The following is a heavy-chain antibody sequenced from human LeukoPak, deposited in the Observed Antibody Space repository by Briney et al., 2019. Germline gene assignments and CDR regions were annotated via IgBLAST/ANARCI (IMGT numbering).Heavy chain of an antibody. V-gene: IGHV1-46*01. CDR2: INPSGGST. CDR3: ATTIDSSGYPFDY. CDR1: GYTFISFY. Sequence: GASVKVSCKASGYTFISFYMHWVRQAPGQGLEWMGIINPSGGSTSYAQKFQGRVTMTRDTSTSTAYMELSSLRSEDTAVYYCATTIDSSGYPFDYWGQGTLVTVSS. J-gene: IGHJ4*02. D-gene: IGHD3-22*01.